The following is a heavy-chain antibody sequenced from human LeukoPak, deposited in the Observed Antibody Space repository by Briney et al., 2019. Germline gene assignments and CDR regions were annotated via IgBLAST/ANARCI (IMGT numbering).Heavy chain of an antibody. CDR1: GFTVSTSY. CDR3: ARGVSSWYKGPFDY. D-gene: IGHD6-13*01. Sequence: GGSLRLSCAASGFTVSTSYMSWVRQAPGKGLEWVSVIYSGGATFYADPVKGRFTISRDNSKNTLYLQMNSLRADDTAMYFCARGVSSWYKGPFDYWGQGTLVTVSS. CDR2: IYSGGAT. J-gene: IGHJ4*02. V-gene: IGHV3-66*01.